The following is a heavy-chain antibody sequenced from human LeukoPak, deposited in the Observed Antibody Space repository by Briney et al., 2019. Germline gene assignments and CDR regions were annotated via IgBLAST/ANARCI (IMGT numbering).Heavy chain of an antibody. V-gene: IGHV5-51*01. J-gene: IGHJ4*02. Sequence: GESLKISCRGSGYSFTSYWIGWVRQMPGKGLEWMGIIYPGDSDTRYSPSFQGQVTISADKSISTAYLQWSSLKASDTAMYYCARTNTYYDFWSGYERYYFDYWGQGTLVTVSS. CDR3: ARTNTYYDFWSGYERYYFDY. D-gene: IGHD3-3*01. CDR1: GYSFTSYW. CDR2: IYPGDSDT.